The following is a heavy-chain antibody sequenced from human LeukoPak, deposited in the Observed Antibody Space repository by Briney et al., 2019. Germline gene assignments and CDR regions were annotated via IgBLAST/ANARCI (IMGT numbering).Heavy chain of an antibody. CDR3: ARDHVDYSSSWYGGGYYYYGMDV. CDR1: GFTFSSYW. J-gene: IGHJ6*02. Sequence: PGGSLRLSCAASGFTFSSYWMHWVRQAPGKGLVWVSRINSDGSSTSYADSVKGRFTISRDNAKNTLYLQMNSLRAEDTAVYYCARDHVDYSSSWYGGGYYYYGMDVWGQGTTVTVSS. V-gene: IGHV3-74*01. D-gene: IGHD6-13*01. CDR2: INSDGSST.